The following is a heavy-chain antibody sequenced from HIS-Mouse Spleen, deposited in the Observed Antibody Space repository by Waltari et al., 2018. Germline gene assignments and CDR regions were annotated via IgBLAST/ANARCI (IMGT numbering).Heavy chain of an antibody. V-gene: IGHV4-39*07. J-gene: IGHJ2*01. CDR3: AREIPYSSSWYDWYFDL. CDR1: CGSISSPSYY. Sequence: QLQLQESGPGLVKPSETPSLTCTVSCGSISSPSYYGGWIRQPAGKGLEWIGSIYYSGSTYYNPSLKSRVTISVDTSKNQFSLKLSSVTAADTAVYYCAREIPYSSSWYDWYFDLWGRGTLVTVSS. D-gene: IGHD6-13*01. CDR2: IYYSGST.